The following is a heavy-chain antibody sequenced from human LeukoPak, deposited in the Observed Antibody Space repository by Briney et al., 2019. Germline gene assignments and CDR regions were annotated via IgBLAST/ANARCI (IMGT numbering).Heavy chain of an antibody. CDR3: AKDHLPGIVVADRDY. J-gene: IGHJ4*02. V-gene: IGHV3-23*01. CDR2: ISGSGGTT. Sequence: GGFLRLSCAASGFIFNRYGMSWVRQAPGKGLEWVSAISGSGGTTYYADSVRGRFTISRDNSKNTVYLQINSLRVEDTAVYYCAKDHLPGIVVADRDYWGQGTLVTVSS. CDR1: GFIFNRYG. D-gene: IGHD6-19*01.